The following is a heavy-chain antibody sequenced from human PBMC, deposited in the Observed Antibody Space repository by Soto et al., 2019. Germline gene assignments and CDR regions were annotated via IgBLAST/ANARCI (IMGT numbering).Heavy chain of an antibody. CDR2: INPSGGST. Sequence: ASVKVSCKASGYTFTSYYMHWVRQAPGQGHEWMGIINPSGGSTSYAQKFQGRVTMTRDTSTSTVYMELSSLRSEDTAVYYCARGTNYYDSSGYYYAFDIWGQWTMVTVSS. CDR1: GYTFTSYY. CDR3: ARGTNYYDSSGYYYAFDI. D-gene: IGHD3-22*01. V-gene: IGHV1-46*01. J-gene: IGHJ3*02.